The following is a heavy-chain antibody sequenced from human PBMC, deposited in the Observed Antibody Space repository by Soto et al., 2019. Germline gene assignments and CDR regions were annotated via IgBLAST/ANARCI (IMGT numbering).Heavy chain of an antibody. J-gene: IGHJ4*02. CDR2: IKEDGSER. CDR1: GFTFSNYW. D-gene: IGHD3-10*01. CDR3: ARAGSENDS. Sequence: EVQLVESGGGLVQPGGSLRLSCAASGFTFSNYWMTWVRQAPGKGLEWVANIKEDGSERNYVESVKGRFTISRDNAKNSLYLQLNGLRAEDTAVYYCARAGSENDSWGQGTLVIVSS. V-gene: IGHV3-7*05.